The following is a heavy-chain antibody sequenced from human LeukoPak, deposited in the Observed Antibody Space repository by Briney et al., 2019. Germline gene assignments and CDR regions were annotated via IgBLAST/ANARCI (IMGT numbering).Heavy chain of an antibody. CDR1: GGSTSSYY. CDR3: ALTSGYANFDY. D-gene: IGHD5-12*01. J-gene: IGHJ4*02. Sequence: PSETLSLTCTVSGGSTSSYYWSWIRQPPGKGLEWIGYIYYSGSTNYNPSLKSRVTISVDTSKNQFSLKLSSVTAADTAVYYCALTSGYANFDYWGQGTLVTVSS. CDR2: IYYSGST. V-gene: IGHV4-59*01.